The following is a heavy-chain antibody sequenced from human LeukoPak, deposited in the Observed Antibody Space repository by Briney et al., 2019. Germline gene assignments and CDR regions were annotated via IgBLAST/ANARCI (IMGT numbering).Heavy chain of an antibody. J-gene: IGHJ4*02. CDR2: IWYDGSNK. Sequence: GRSLRLPCAASGFTFSSYAMHWVRQAPGKGLEWVAVIWYDGSNKYYADSVKGRFTISRDNSENMLYLQMNSLRAEDTAVYYCARARVRDLYYFVFWGQGTLVPVST. V-gene: IGHV3-33*01. CDR3: ARARVRDLYYFVF. CDR1: GFTFSSYA. D-gene: IGHD3-10*01.